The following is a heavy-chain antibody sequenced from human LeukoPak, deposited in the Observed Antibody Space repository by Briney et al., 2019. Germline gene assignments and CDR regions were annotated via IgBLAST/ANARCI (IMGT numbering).Heavy chain of an antibody. V-gene: IGHV3-66*01. D-gene: IGHD6-19*01. CDR3: ARDTAGNDY. J-gene: IGHJ4*02. Sequence: PGGSLRLSCEASGFTVSNNYMNWVRQAPGKGLEWVSVIYSGGSTYYADSVKGRFTISRDNSKNTLYLQMNSLRAEDTAVYYCARDTAGNDYWGQGTLVTVSS. CDR2: IYSGGST. CDR1: GFTVSNNY.